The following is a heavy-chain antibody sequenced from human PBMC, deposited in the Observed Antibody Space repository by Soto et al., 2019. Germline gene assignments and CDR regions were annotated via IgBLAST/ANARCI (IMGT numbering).Heavy chain of an antibody. CDR3: ASPVGARRQTDAFDI. Sequence: SVKVSCKASGGTFSSYAISWVRQAPGQGLEWMGGIIPIFGTANYAQKFQGRVTITADESTSTAHMELSSLRSEDTAVYYCASPVGARRQTDAFDIWGQGTMVTVSS. D-gene: IGHD1-26*01. CDR1: GGTFSSYA. V-gene: IGHV1-69*13. CDR2: IIPIFGTA. J-gene: IGHJ3*02.